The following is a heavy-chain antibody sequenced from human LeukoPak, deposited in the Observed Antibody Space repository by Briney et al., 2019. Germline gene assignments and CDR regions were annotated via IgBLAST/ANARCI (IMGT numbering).Heavy chain of an antibody. J-gene: IGHJ4*02. V-gene: IGHV4-4*07. CDR3: ARDVVSGSFDY. Sequence: SETLSRTCTVSGGSISSYHWNWIRQPAGKGLEWIGRIYSSGSTNYNPSLKSRVTISVDRSKNQFSLKLSSVTAADTAVYYCARDVVSGSFDYWGRGTLVTVSS. D-gene: IGHD6-19*01. CDR1: GGSISSYH. CDR2: IYSSGST.